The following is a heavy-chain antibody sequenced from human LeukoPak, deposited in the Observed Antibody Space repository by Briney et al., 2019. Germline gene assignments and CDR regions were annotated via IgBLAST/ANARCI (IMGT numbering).Heavy chain of an antibody. D-gene: IGHD6-19*01. CDR3: ARDSGILVAVAGTVGTFDP. J-gene: IGHJ5*02. V-gene: IGHV1-46*01. CDR2: INPSGGST. CDR1: GYTFTSYY. Sequence: AASVTVSCKASGYTFTSYYMHWVRPAPGQGLEWMGIINPSGGSTSYAQKFQGRVTMTTDTSTSTAYMELRSLRSDDTAVYYCARDSGILVAVAGTVGTFDPWGQGTLVTVSS.